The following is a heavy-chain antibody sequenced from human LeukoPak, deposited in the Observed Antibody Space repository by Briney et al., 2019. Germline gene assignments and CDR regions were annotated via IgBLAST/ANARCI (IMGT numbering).Heavy chain of an antibody. CDR3: ARDRLGRYFDWLLAWFDP. Sequence: SETLSLTCTVSGGSISSSSYYWGWIRQPPGKGLEWIGSIYYSRSTYYNPSLKSRVTISVDTSKNQFSLKLSSVTAADTAVYYCARDRLGRYFDWLLAWFDPWGQGTLVTVSS. V-gene: IGHV4-39*07. D-gene: IGHD3-9*01. CDR1: GGSISSSSYY. CDR2: IYYSRST. J-gene: IGHJ5*02.